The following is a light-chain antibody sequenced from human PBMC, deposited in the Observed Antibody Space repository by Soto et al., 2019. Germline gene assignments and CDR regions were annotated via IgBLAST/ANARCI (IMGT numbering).Light chain of an antibody. CDR2: GAS. CDR3: QQYNNWPLT. J-gene: IGKJ5*01. Sequence: EIVLTQSPGTLSSSPGEIATLSCGVSQTVSSVHLAWYQQKPGQAPRLLIYGASSRATGIPVRFSGSGSGTEFTLTISSLQSEDFAVYYCQQYNNWPLTFGQGTRLEIK. V-gene: IGKV3-15*01. CDR1: QTVSSVH.